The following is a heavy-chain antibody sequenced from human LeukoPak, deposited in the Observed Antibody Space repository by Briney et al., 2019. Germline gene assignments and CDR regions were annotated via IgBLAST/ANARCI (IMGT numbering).Heavy chain of an antibody. CDR2: IYTSGTI. Sequence: PSETLSLTCTVSGGSISSYYWSWIRQPAGTALEWIGRIYTSGTITYNPSLKSRVTMSVDTSKNQFSLKLSSVTAADTAVYYCARAGSYYGSGPRFDPWGQGTLVTVSS. CDR3: ARAGSYYGSGPRFDP. J-gene: IGHJ5*02. D-gene: IGHD3-10*01. V-gene: IGHV4-4*07. CDR1: GGSISSYY.